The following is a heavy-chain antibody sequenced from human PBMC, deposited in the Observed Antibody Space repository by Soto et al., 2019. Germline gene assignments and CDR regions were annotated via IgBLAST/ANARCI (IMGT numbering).Heavy chain of an antibody. Sequence: SVKVSCKASGGTFSSYAISWVRQAPGQGLEWMGGIIPIFGTANYAQKFQGRVTITADKSTSTAYMELSSLRSEDTAVYYCARGDFCGGDCYSIYYYGMDVWGQGTTVTVSS. CDR3: ARGDFCGGDCYSIYYYGMDV. D-gene: IGHD2-21*02. J-gene: IGHJ6*02. CDR1: GGTFSSYA. CDR2: IIPIFGTA. V-gene: IGHV1-69*06.